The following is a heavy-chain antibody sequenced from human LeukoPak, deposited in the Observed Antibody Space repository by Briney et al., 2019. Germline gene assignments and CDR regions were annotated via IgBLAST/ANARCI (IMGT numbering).Heavy chain of an antibody. V-gene: IGHV1-2*02. J-gene: IGHJ6*02. Sequence: GASVKVSCKASGGTFSSYAISWVRQAPGQGLEWMGWINPNSGGTNYAQKFQGRVTMTRDTSISTAYMELSRLRSDDTAVYYCASGGYSSGWYNSYYYYGMDVWGQGTTVTVSS. CDR3: ASGGYSSGWYNSYYYYGMDV. CDR2: INPNSGGT. CDR1: GGTFSSYA. D-gene: IGHD6-19*01.